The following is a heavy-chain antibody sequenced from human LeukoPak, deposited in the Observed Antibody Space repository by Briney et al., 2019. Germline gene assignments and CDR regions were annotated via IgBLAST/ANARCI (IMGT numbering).Heavy chain of an antibody. CDR1: GFTFSSYG. J-gene: IGHJ4*02. Sequence: PGGSLRLSCAASGFTFSSYGMHWVRQAPGKGLEWVAFIRYDGSNKYYADSVKGRFTISRDNSKNTLYLQMNSLRAEDTAVYYCVRTTMTSPYYFDYWGQGTLVTVSS. V-gene: IGHV3-30*02. D-gene: IGHD3-22*01. CDR3: VRTTMTSPYYFDY. CDR2: IRYDGSNK.